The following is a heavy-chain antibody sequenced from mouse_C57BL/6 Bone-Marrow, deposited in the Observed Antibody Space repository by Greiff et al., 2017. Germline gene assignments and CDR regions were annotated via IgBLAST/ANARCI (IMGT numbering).Heavy chain of an antibody. V-gene: IGHV1-66*01. J-gene: IGHJ4*01. D-gene: IGHD2-4*01. CDR2: IYPGRGNT. Sequence: QVQLQQSGPELVKPGASVKISCKASGYSFTSYYIHWVKQRPGQGLEWIGWIYPGRGNTKYNEQFKGKATLTADISSRTAYMQLSSLTSEDSAVYYWAIGIYDFGTDPYSMDYGGKGTSVTVSS. CDR1: GYSFTSYY. CDR3: AIGIYDFGTDPYSMDY.